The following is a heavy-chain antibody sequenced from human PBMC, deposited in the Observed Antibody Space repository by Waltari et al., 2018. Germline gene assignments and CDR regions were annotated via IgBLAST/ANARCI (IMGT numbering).Heavy chain of an antibody. Sequence: QVQLQQWGAGLLKPSETLSLTCAVYGGSFSGYYWSWIRQPPGKGLEWIGEINHSGSTNYNPSLKSRVTRSVDTSKNQFSLKLSSVTAADTAVYYCARGPSYDYVWGSYRYNYYYYGMDVWGQGTTVTVSS. CDR3: ARGPSYDYVWGSYRYNYYYYGMDV. CDR2: INHSGST. J-gene: IGHJ6*02. V-gene: IGHV4-34*01. D-gene: IGHD3-16*02. CDR1: GGSFSGYY.